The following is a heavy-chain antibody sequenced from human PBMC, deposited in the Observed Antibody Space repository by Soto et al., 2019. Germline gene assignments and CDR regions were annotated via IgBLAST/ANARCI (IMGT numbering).Heavy chain of an antibody. Sequence: QVQLVQSGAEVKKPGASVKVSCKASGYTFTGYYMHWVRQAPGQGLEWMGWINPNSGGTNYAQKFQGRVTMTRDTSISTAYMELSRLRSDDTSVYYCARDRPYSSGLHGPDAFDIGGKGTMVTVSS. CDR3: ARDRPYSSGLHGPDAFDI. D-gene: IGHD6-19*01. CDR2: INPNSGGT. V-gene: IGHV1-2*02. CDR1: GYTFTGYY. J-gene: IGHJ3*02.